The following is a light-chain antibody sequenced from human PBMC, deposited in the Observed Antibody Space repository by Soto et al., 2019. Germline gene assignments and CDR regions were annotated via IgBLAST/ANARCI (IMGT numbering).Light chain of an antibody. V-gene: IGKV3-15*01. CDR1: QSVDGY. CDR3: QQRSNWPRT. Sequence: EVVMTQSPGTLSVSLGESATLSCRASQSVDGYLAWYQQKPGQAPRLLIYGASTRATGVTARFRGGGSGTEFTLTISSLQSEDSAVYYCQQRSNWPRTFGQGTKVDIK. CDR2: GAS. J-gene: IGKJ1*01.